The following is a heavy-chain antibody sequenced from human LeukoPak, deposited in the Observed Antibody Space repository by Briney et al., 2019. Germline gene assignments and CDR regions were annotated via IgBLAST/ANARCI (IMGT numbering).Heavy chain of an antibody. Sequence: ASVKVSCKASGGTFSSYAISWVRQAPGQGLEWMGGIIPIFGTANYAQKFQGRVTITADKSTSTAYMELSSLRSEDTAVYYCARGIGDFWSGSNWFDPWGQGTLVTVSS. D-gene: IGHD3-3*01. CDR2: IIPIFGTA. CDR3: ARGIGDFWSGSNWFDP. J-gene: IGHJ5*02. V-gene: IGHV1-69*06. CDR1: GGTFSSYA.